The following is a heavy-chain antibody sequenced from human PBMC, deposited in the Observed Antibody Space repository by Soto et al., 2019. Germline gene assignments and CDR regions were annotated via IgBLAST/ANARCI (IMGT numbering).Heavy chain of an antibody. CDR1: GFTFSSYA. Sequence: GGSLRLSCAASGFTFSSYAMSWVRQAPGKGLEWVSAISGSGGSTYYADSVKGRFTISRDNSKNTLYLQMNSLRAEDTAVYYCAKAGYYDSSGYAVGAFDIWGQGTMVTVSS. D-gene: IGHD3-22*01. V-gene: IGHV3-23*01. CDR3: AKAGYYDSSGYAVGAFDI. J-gene: IGHJ3*02. CDR2: ISGSGGST.